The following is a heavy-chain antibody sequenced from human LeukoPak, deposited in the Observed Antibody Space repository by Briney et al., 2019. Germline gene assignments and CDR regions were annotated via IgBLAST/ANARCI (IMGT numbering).Heavy chain of an antibody. J-gene: IGHJ4*02. V-gene: IGHV3-48*01. CDR2: ISSSSSTI. CDR3: ARDDHYHSTRFDY. CDR1: RFTFSSFS. D-gene: IGHD3-22*01. Sequence: GGSLRLSCAASRFTFSSFSMNWVRQAPGKGLEWVSYISSSSSTIYYADSVKGRFTISRDNAKNSLYLQMNSLRGEDTAVYYCARDDHYHSTRFDYWGQGTLVTVSS.